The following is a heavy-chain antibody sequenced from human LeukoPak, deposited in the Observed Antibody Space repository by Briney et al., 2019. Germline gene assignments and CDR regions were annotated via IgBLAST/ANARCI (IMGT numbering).Heavy chain of an antibody. CDR3: ARAVPFDY. Sequence: SETLSLTCAVYGGSFSGYYWNWIRQPPGKGLEWIGEINHSGIKYNPSLKSRVTISVDTSKNQFSLKLSSVTAADTAVYYCARAVPFDYWGQGTLVTVSS. J-gene: IGHJ4*02. D-gene: IGHD6-6*01. V-gene: IGHV4-34*01. CDR2: INHSGI. CDR1: GGSFSGYY.